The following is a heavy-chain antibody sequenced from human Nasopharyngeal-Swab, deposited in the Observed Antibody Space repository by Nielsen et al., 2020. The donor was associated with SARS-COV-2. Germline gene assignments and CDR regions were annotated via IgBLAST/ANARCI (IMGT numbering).Heavy chain of an antibody. Sequence: GGSLRLSCAASGFTFSSYGMHWVRQAPGKGLEWVAVIWYDGSNKYYADSVKGRFTISRDNSKNTLYLQMNSLRAEDTAVYYCAREFSSSWYQYYFDYWGQGTLVTVSS. CDR3: AREFSSSWYQYYFDY. V-gene: IGHV3-33*01. CDR2: IWYDGSNK. CDR1: GFTFSSYG. J-gene: IGHJ4*02. D-gene: IGHD6-13*01.